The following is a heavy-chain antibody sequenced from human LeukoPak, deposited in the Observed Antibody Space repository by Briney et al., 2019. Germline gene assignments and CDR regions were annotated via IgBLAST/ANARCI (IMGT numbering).Heavy chain of an antibody. J-gene: IGHJ3*02. V-gene: IGHV3-30*03. Sequence: GGSLRLSCAASGFTYSSYDMNWVRQAPGKGLEWVAVTTYDGSNKYYADSAKGRFTISRDNSKNTLYLQMNSLRAEDTAVYYCARDRSYYGSGSWFGFAAFDIWGQGTMVTVSS. CDR2: TTYDGSNK. CDR1: GFTYSSYD. D-gene: IGHD3-10*01. CDR3: ARDRSYYGSGSWFGFAAFDI.